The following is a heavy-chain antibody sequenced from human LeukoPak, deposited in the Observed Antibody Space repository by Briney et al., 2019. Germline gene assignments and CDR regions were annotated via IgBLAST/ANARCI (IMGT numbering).Heavy chain of an antibody. J-gene: IGHJ4*02. CDR3: AREEQPGPFDY. CDR1: GGSISSSSYY. CDR2: IYYSGST. Sequence: SETLSLTCTVSGGSISSSSYYWGWIRQPPGKGLEWIGSIYYSGSTYYNPSLKSRVTISVDTSKNQFSLKLSSVTAADTAVYYCAREEQPGPFDYWGQGTLVTVSS. V-gene: IGHV4-39*07. D-gene: IGHD6-13*01.